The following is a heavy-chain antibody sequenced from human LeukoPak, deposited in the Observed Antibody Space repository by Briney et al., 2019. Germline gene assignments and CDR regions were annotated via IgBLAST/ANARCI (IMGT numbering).Heavy chain of an antibody. Sequence: PSETLSLTCTVSGGSMTTYYWSWIRQPPGKGQEWIGYIYYSGSTNYNPSLKSRVTISVDTSKNQFSLKLSSVTAADTAVYYCARQMDTAMVTGHYYYYMDVWGKGTTVTVSS. V-gene: IGHV4-59*08. CDR2: IYYSGST. CDR3: ARQMDTAMVTGHYYYYMDV. D-gene: IGHD5-18*01. CDR1: GGSMTTYY. J-gene: IGHJ6*03.